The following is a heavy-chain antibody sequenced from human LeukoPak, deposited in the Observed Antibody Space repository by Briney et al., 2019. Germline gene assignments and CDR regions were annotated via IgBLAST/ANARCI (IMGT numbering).Heavy chain of an antibody. V-gene: IGHV4-4*07. CDR2: IYTSGST. J-gene: IGHJ5*02. CDR3: ARGGGEYCSSTSCYRLLYNWFDP. D-gene: IGHD2-2*01. CDR1: GGSISSYY. Sequence: SETLSLTCTVSGGSISSYYWSWIRQPAGKGLEWIGRIYTSGSTNYNPPLKSRVTMSVDTSKNQFSLKLSSVTAADTAVYYCARGGGEYCSSTSCYRLLYNWFDPWGQGTLVTVSS.